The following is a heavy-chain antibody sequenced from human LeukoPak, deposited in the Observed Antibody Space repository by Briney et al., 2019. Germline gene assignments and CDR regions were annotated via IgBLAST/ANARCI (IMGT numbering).Heavy chain of an antibody. D-gene: IGHD3-3*01. CDR1: GGSISSSSYY. V-gene: IGHV4-30-4*08. Sequence: PSETLSLTCTVSGGSISSSSYYWSWIRQPPGKGLEWIGYIYYSGSTYYNPSLKSRVTLSVDTSKNQFSLKLSSVTAADTAVYYCARAARVTIFGVVNQYYFDYWAREPWSPSPQ. J-gene: IGHJ4*02. CDR2: IYYSGST. CDR3: ARAARVTIFGVVNQYYFDY.